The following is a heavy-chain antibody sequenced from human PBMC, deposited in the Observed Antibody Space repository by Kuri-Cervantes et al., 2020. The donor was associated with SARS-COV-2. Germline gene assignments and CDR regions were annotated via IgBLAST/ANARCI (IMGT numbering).Heavy chain of an antibody. V-gene: IGHV4-34*01. CDR2: INHSGST. D-gene: IGHD3-3*01. Sequence: SETLSLTCAVYGGSFSGYYWSWIRQPPGKGLEWIGEINHSGSTNYNPYLKSRVTISVDTSKNQFSLKLSSVTAADTAVYYCARGRSQYYDFWSGTRWFDPWGQGTLVTVSS. CDR3: ARGRSQYYDFWSGTRWFDP. CDR1: GGSFSGYY. J-gene: IGHJ5*02.